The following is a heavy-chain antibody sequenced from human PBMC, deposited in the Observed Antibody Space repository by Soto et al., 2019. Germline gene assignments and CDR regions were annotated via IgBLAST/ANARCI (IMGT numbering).Heavy chain of an antibody. CDR3: GRVGEDIWPVYYLFDY. D-gene: IGHD3-9*01. Sequence: PSETLSLTCTVSGGSISSGGYYWSWIRQHPGKGLEWIGYIYYSGSTYYNPSLKSRVTISVDTSKNQFSLKLSSVTAADTAVYYCGRVGEDIWPVYYLFDYWGQGTLVTVSS. CDR2: IYYSGST. J-gene: IGHJ4*02. CDR1: GGSISSGGYY. V-gene: IGHV4-31*03.